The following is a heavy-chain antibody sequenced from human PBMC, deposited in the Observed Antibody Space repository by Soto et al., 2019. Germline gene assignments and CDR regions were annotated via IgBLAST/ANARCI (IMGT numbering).Heavy chain of an antibody. CDR1: GGSITSAGSW. CDR2: VYSGGTT. J-gene: IGHJ5*02. D-gene: IGHD3-10*01. CDR3: AREYYYNSGSSRWFDP. V-gene: IGHV4-31*03. Sequence: QVQLQESGPGLLKTSETLSLTCTVSGGSITSAGSWWTWIRQHPEKGLEWIGFVYSGGTTYYNPSLQSRVLMSLDTSKNHFSLELSAVTAADTAVYYCAREYYYNSGSSRWFDPWGQGILVTVSS.